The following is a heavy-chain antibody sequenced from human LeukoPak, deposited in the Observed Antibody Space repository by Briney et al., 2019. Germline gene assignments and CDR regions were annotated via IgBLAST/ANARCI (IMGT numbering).Heavy chain of an antibody. CDR2: IGGSGSYT. J-gene: IGHJ4*02. V-gene: IGHV3-23*01. D-gene: IGHD6-13*01. CDR1: GFTFSTYA. Sequence: PAGSLRLSCAASGFTFSTYAMICVSQAPGKGLEWVSVIGGSGSYTYYADSVKGRFTISRDNSKDTLYLQMNSLRAEDTAVYYCARDWYDYWGQGTLVTVSS. CDR3: ARDWYDY.